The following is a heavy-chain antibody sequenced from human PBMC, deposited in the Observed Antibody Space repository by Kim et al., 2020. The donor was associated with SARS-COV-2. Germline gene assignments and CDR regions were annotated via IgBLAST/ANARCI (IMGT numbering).Heavy chain of an antibody. D-gene: IGHD3-22*01. CDR3: ARDGGNTMIAAPS. CDR1: GGTFSSYA. V-gene: IGHV1-69*04. Sequence: SVKVSCKASGGTFSSYAISWVRQAPGQGLEWMGRIIPILGIANYAQKFQGRVTITADKSTSTAYTELSSLRSEDTAVYYCARDGGNTMIAAPSWGQGTLVTVSS. CDR2: IIPILGIA. J-gene: IGHJ4*02.